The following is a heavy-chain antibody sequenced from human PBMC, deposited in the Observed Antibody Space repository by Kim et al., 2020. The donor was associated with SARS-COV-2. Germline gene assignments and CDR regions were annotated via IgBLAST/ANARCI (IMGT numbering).Heavy chain of an antibody. D-gene: IGHD3-10*01. CDR3: AKESDGSGINSPDY. J-gene: IGHJ4*02. V-gene: IGHV1-3*01. CDR1: GYTFTIYA. Sequence: ASVKVSCKASGYTFTIYAMHWVRRAPGQRLEWMGWINPSNGKTKYSQKFQGRVTLTRDTSATTAYMELSSLRSEDTAVYYCAKESDGSGINSPDYWGPGTLVTVSS. CDR2: INPSNGKT.